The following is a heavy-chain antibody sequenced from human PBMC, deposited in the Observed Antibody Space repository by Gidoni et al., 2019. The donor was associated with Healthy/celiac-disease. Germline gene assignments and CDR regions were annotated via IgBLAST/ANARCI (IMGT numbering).Heavy chain of an antibody. Sequence: QVQLQESGPGLVKPSETLSLTCTVSVGSISSYYWSWIRQPPGKGLEWIGYISYSGSTNYNPSLKSRVTISVDTSKNQFSLKLSSVTAADTAVYYCARGSGMATPMGAWGQGTLVTVSS. CDR2: ISYSGST. CDR3: ARGSGMATPMGA. J-gene: IGHJ5*02. CDR1: VGSISSYY. V-gene: IGHV4-59*01. D-gene: IGHD3-10*01.